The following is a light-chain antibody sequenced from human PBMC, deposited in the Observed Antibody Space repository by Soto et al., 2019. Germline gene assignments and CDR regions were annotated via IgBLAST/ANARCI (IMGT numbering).Light chain of an antibody. CDR2: EAS. V-gene: IGKV1-27*01. Sequence: DIQMTQSPSSLSASVGDRVTITCRASQGIRHYLAWYQQKPVKVPKLLIYEASNLQSGVPSRFRGGGSGTEFTLAISSLQPEDSATYYCLQDINYPWTFGQGTKVDI. J-gene: IGKJ1*01. CDR1: QGIRHY. CDR3: LQDINYPWT.